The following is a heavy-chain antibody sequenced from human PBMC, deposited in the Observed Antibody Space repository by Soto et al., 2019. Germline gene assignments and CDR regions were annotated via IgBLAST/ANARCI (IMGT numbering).Heavy chain of an antibody. CDR2: ISYDGNNK. CDR1: GFTFSSNG. Sequence: QVQLVESGGGVVQPGRSLRLSCAASGFTFSSNGIHWVRQAPGKGLEWVAVISYDGNNKYYADSVKGRFTISRDNSKNTLYLQMNSLRAEDTAVYYCAKNGPSSGSGAFDIWGQGTMVTVSS. CDR3: AKNGPSSGSGAFDI. D-gene: IGHD3-10*01. V-gene: IGHV3-30*18. J-gene: IGHJ3*02.